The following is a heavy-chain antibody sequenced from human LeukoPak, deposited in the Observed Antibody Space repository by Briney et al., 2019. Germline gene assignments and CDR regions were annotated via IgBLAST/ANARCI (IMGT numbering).Heavy chain of an antibody. D-gene: IGHD6-6*01. V-gene: IGHV4-39*07. Sequence: SETLSLTCTVSGGSISITRYYWGWIRQPPGKGLEWIASMYSSGTTYYNPSLKSRVTISVDTSKNQFSLKLSSVTAADTAVYYCARDVGARLSGFWGQGTLVTVSS. J-gene: IGHJ4*02. CDR3: ARDVGARLSGF. CDR1: GGSISITRYY. CDR2: MYSSGTT.